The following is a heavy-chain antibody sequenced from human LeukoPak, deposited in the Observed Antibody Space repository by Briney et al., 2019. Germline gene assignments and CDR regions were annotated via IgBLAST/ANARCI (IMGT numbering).Heavy chain of an antibody. CDR1: GGSFSGYY. D-gene: IGHD3-16*01. Sequence: SGTLSLTCAVYGGSFSGYYWSWIRHPPTKGLEWIGEITHSGSTNFNPSLTSRVTISLDTSKNQISPRLSSVAAADPAVFYFANGGIGTSLDYWGQGTLVTVSS. CDR3: ANGGIGTSLDY. J-gene: IGHJ4*02. CDR2: ITHSGST. V-gene: IGHV4-34*01.